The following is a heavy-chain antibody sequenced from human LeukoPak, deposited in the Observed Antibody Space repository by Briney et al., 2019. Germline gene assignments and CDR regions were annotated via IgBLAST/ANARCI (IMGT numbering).Heavy chain of an antibody. Sequence: GGSLRLSCAASGFTFSDYYMSWIRQAPGKGLEWVSYISSSGSTIYYADSVKGRLTISRDNAKNSLYLQMNSLRAEDTAVYYCARAGSTSCYALNDYWGQGTLVTVSS. D-gene: IGHD2-2*01. CDR3: ARAGSTSCYALNDY. CDR1: GFTFSDYY. CDR2: ISSSGSTI. V-gene: IGHV3-11*01. J-gene: IGHJ4*02.